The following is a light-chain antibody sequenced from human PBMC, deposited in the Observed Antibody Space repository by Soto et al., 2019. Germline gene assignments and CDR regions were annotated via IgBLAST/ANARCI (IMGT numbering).Light chain of an antibody. Sequence: QSVLTQPRSVSGSPGQSVTISCTGSSNDVGAYNYVSWFQHRPGEAPKLIIFDVRHRPSGVPDRFSGSKSGMTASLTISGLEADDEADYYCCSYGGMSSNVFGPGTKVTV. CDR1: SNDVGAYNY. CDR2: DVR. J-gene: IGLJ1*01. V-gene: IGLV2-11*01. CDR3: CSYGGMSSNV.